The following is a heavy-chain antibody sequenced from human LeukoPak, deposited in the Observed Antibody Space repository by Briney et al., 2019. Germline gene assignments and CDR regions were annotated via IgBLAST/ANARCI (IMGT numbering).Heavy chain of an antibody. Sequence: ASVRVSCKASGYTFTGYYVHWVRQAPGQVLGWMGRINPNNGGSDYAQKFQGRVTMTRDTSITTAYMDLSRLTSDDTAVYYCARGPSGTGTTVYGGQGTLVTVSS. J-gene: IGHJ4*02. CDR2: INPNNGGS. V-gene: IGHV1-2*06. CDR3: ARGPSGTGTTVY. CDR1: GYTFTGYY. D-gene: IGHD1-7*01.